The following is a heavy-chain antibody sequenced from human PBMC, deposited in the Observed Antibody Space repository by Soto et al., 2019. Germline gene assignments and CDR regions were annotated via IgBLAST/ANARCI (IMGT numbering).Heavy chain of an antibody. CDR3: ASHDPGARFDP. CDR2: INPNNGAT. Sequence: QVQLVQSGAEVKKPGASVKVSCKAPRYIFTAYFMHXXRXXXXXGLEWMGWINPNNGATHYGLSFQGRVTMTRDTSISTAYMELSSLRSDDTAVYYCASHDPGARFDPWGQGTLVIVSS. D-gene: IGHD1-1*01. J-gene: IGHJ5*02. CDR1: RYIFTAYF. V-gene: IGHV1-2*02.